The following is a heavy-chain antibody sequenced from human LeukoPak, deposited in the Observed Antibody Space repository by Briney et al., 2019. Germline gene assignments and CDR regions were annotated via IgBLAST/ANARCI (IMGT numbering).Heavy chain of an antibody. D-gene: IGHD1-26*01. CDR2: IYYSGGT. J-gene: IGHJ4*02. CDR1: GVSISSYY. Sequence: PSETLSLTCTVSGVSISSYYWSWIRQPPGKGRVWIVDIYYSGGTNYNTSLKSRVTISVDTSKNQFSLKLSSVTAADTAVYYCARAGSYKRGIDYWGQGTLVTVSS. CDR3: ARAGSYKRGIDY. V-gene: IGHV4-59*01.